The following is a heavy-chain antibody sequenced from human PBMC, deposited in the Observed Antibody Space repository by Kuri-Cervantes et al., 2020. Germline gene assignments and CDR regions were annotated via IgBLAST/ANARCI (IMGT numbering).Heavy chain of an antibody. CDR3: ARDRASSGWYNYYYYGMDV. CDR2: ISYDGSNK. CDR1: GFTFSSYA. D-gene: IGHD6-19*01. J-gene: IGHJ6*02. Sequence: GGSLRLSCAASGFTFSSYAMHWVRQAPGKGLEWVAVISYDGSNKYYADSVKGRFTISRDNAKNSLYLQMNSLRAEDTAVYYCARDRASSGWYNYYYYGMDVWGQGTTVTVSS. V-gene: IGHV3-30-3*01.